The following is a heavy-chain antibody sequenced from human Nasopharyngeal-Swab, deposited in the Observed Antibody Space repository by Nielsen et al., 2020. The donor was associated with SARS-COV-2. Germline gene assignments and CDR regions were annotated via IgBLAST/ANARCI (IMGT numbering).Heavy chain of an antibody. V-gene: IGHV4-34*01. J-gene: IGHJ3*02. Sequence: SETLCLTCAVYGGSFSGYYWSWIRQPPGKGLEWIGEINHSGSTNYNPSLKSRVTISVDTSKNQFSLKLSSVTAADTAVYYCAGLRYSYGYNAFDIWGQGTMVTVSS. CDR2: INHSGST. CDR1: GGSFSGYY. D-gene: IGHD5-18*01. CDR3: AGLRYSYGYNAFDI.